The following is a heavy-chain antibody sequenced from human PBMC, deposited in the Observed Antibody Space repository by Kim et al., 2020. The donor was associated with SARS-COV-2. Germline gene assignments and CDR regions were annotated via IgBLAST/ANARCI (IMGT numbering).Heavy chain of an antibody. CDR1: GFTFSSYS. V-gene: IGHV3-21*01. J-gene: IGHJ3*02. Sequence: GGSLRLSCAASGFTFSSYSMNWVRQAPGKGLEWVSSISSSSGYIYYADSVKGRFTISRDNAKNSLYLQMNSLRAEDTAVYYCARDQGSGSYYGRPGAFDIWGQGTMVTVSS. CDR2: ISSSSGYI. D-gene: IGHD1-26*01. CDR3: ARDQGSGSYYGRPGAFDI.